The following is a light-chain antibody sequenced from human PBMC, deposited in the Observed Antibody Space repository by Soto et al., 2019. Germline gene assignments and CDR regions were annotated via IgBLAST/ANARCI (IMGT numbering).Light chain of an antibody. CDR2: DVS. V-gene: IGLV2-14*03. CDR3: SSYTSSSPLGI. J-gene: IGLJ1*01. Sequence: QSALTQPASVSGSPGQSITISCTGTSSDVGGYNYVSWYQHHPGKAPKLMIYDVSNRPSGVSNRFSGSKSGNTASLTISGLQAEDEADYYCSSYTSSSPLGIFGTGTKVTVL. CDR1: SSDVGGYNY.